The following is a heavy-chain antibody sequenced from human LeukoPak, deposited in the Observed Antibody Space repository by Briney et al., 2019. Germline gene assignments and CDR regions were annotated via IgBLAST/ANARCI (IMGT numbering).Heavy chain of an antibody. V-gene: IGHV3-23*01. CDR2: INSNGGST. CDR1: GFTFSNYA. J-gene: IGHJ4*02. D-gene: IGHD5/OR15-5a*01. Sequence: GGSLRLSCAASGFTFSNYAMRWVRQAPGKGLEWVSSINSNGGSTYYADSVKGRFTISRDNSKNTLYLQMNNLSAEDTAVYYCAKGVSNPLYYFDYWGQGTLVTVSS. CDR3: AKGVSNPLYYFDY.